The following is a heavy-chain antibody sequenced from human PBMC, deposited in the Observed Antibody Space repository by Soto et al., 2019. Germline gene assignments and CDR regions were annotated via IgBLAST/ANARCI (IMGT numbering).Heavy chain of an antibody. CDR2: ISSSSSTI. D-gene: IGHD4-17*01. J-gene: IGHJ5*02. Sequence: EVQLAESGGGLVQPGGSLRLSCAASGFTFSSYSMNWVRQAPGKGLEWVSYISSSSSTIYYADSVKGRFTISRDNAKNSLYLQMNRLRDVDTAVYYCGRKNYGDYLNSFDPWGQGTLVTVSS. CDR1: GFTFSSYS. CDR3: GRKNYGDYLNSFDP. V-gene: IGHV3-48*02.